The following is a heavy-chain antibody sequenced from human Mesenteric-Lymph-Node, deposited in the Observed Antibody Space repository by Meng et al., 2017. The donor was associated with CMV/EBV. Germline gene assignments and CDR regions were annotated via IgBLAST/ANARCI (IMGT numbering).Heavy chain of an antibody. J-gene: IGHJ4*02. Sequence: SETLSLTCTVSGDSISSSYWSWIRQPPGKGLEWIGSIYHTGNTYYNPSLKSRVAMSVDTSKNQFSLKLSSVTAADTAVYYCARKFGQWLVSYYFDYWGQGALVTVSS. CDR3: ARKFGQWLVSYYFDY. D-gene: IGHD6-19*01. CDR2: IYHTGNT. CDR1: GDSISSSY. V-gene: IGHV4-59*04.